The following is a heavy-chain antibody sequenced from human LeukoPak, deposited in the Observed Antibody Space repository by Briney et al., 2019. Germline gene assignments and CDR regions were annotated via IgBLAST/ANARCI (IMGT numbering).Heavy chain of an antibody. J-gene: IGHJ4*02. V-gene: IGHV1-18*01. CDR1: GYTFISYG. Sequence: ASVKVSCKASGYTFISYGFSWVRQAPGQGLEWMGWISAYNGNTNYAQKLQGRVTMTTDTSTSTAYMEPRSLRSDDTAVYYCARSLSDYSRFDYWGQGTLVTVSS. D-gene: IGHD4-11*01. CDR2: ISAYNGNT. CDR3: ARSLSDYSRFDY.